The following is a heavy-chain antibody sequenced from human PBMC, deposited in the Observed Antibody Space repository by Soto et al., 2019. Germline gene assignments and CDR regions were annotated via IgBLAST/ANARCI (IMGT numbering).Heavy chain of an antibody. CDR2: INHSGST. J-gene: IGHJ4*02. Sequence: GPGPYISSETLSLTCAVYGGSFSGYYWSWIRQPPGKGLEWIGEINHSGSTNYNPSLKSRVTISVDTSKNQFSLKLSSVTAADTAVYYCARLPRAGVPRMMDLNWGQGTLVTVSS. CDR3: ARLPRAGVPRMMDLN. D-gene: IGHD6-13*01. CDR1: GGSFSGYY. V-gene: IGHV4-34*01.